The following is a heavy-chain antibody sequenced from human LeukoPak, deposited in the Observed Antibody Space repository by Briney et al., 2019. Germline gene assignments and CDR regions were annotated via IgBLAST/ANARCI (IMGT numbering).Heavy chain of an antibody. CDR3: ARPSVAYSQWLVPGGLYFDY. Sequence: SETLSLTCTVSGGSISSSSYYWGWIRQPPGKGLEWIGSIYYSGSTYYNPSLKSRVTISVDTSKNQFSLKLSSVTAADTAVYYCARPSVAYSQWLVPGGLYFDYWGRGTLVTVSS. CDR2: IYYSGST. J-gene: IGHJ4*02. V-gene: IGHV4-39*01. CDR1: GGSISSSSYY. D-gene: IGHD6-19*01.